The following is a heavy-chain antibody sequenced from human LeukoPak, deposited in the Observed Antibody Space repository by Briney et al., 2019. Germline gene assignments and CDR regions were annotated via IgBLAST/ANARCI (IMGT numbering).Heavy chain of an antibody. V-gene: IGHV4-34*01. CDR3: ARVPSTGITMVRGATKRWFDP. D-gene: IGHD3-10*01. CDR1: GGSFSGYY. Sequence: SETLSLTCAVYGGSFSGYYWSWIRQPPGKGLEWIGEINHSGSTNYNPSLKSRVTISVDTSKNQFSLKLSSVTAADTAVYYCARVPSTGITMVRGATKRWFDPWGQGTLVTVSS. J-gene: IGHJ5*02. CDR2: INHSGST.